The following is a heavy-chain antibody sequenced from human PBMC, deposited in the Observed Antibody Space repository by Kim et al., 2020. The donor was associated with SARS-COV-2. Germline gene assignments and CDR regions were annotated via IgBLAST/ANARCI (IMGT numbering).Heavy chain of an antibody. CDR3: AKDGGLSTMVRGVLVI. Sequence: SVKGRFTISRDNSKNTLYLQMNSLRAEDTAVYYCAKDGGLSTMVRGVLVIWGQGTLVTVSS. J-gene: IGHJ4*02. D-gene: IGHD3-10*01. V-gene: IGHV3-23*01.